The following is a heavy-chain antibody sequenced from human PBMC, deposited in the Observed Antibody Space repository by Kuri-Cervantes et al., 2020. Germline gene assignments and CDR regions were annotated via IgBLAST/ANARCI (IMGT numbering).Heavy chain of an antibody. J-gene: IGHJ4*01. CDR2: ISWNSGSI. Sequence: SLKISCAASGFTFDDYAMPWVRQAPGKGLEWVSGISWNSGSIGYADSVKGRFTISRDNAKNSLYLQMNSLRAEDTAVYYCARDRIVVVTDYYFDYWGQGTMVTVSS. CDR3: ARDRIVVVTDYYFDY. CDR1: GFTFDDYA. D-gene: IGHD3-22*01. V-gene: IGHV3-9*01.